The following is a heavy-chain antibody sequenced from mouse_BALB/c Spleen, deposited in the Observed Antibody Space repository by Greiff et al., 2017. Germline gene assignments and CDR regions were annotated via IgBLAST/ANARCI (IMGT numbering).Heavy chain of an antibody. CDR2: ISNGGGST. D-gene: IGHD2-2*01. V-gene: IGHV5-12-2*01. J-gene: IGHJ2*01. Sequence: EVQGVESGGGLVQPGGSLKLSCAASGFTFSSYTMSWVRQTPEKRLEWVAYISNGGGSTYYPDTVKGRFTISRDNAKNTLYLQMSSLKSEDTAMYYCARRGIYYGYDYWGQGTTLTVSS. CDR1: GFTFSSYT. CDR3: ARRGIYYGYDY.